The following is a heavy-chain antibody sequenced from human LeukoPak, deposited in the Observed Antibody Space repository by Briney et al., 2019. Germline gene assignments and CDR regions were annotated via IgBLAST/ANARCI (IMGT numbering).Heavy chain of an antibody. CDR1: GFSFTNTW. J-gene: IGHJ6*02. V-gene: IGHV3-15*06. CDR2: IKGRSDGGTT. D-gene: IGHD1-1*01. CDR3: SYNMDV. Sequence: GGSLRLSCAASGFSFTNTWMNWVRQAPGKGLEWVGRIKGRSDGGTTHYAAPVKGRFTISRDDSKNMLFLQMNTLKTEDTAMYYCSYNMDVWGPGTTVTVSS.